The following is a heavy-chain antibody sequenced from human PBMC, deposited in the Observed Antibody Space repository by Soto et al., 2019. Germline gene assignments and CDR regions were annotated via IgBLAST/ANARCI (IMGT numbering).Heavy chain of an antibody. CDR2: IWYDGSNK. J-gene: IGHJ4*02. CDR3: ARADYGEYNSFDD. D-gene: IGHD4-17*01. Sequence: GGSLRLSCAASGFTFSSYGMHWVRQAPGKGLEWVAVIWYDGSNKYYADSVKGRFTISRDNSKNTLYLQMNSLRAEDTAVYYCARADYGEYNSFDDWGQGTLVTVSS. CDR1: GFTFSSYG. V-gene: IGHV3-33*01.